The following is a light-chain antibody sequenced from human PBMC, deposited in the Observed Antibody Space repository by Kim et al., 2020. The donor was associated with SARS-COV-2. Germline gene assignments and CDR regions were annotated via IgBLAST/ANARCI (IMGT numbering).Light chain of an antibody. V-gene: IGLV3-19*01. CDR2: GKN. CDR3: NSRDSSGNHWV. J-gene: IGLJ3*02. CDR1: SLRSYY. Sequence: AWGQTVRITCQGDSLRSYYASWYQQKPGQAPVLVTYGKNNRPSGIPDRFSGSSSGNTASLTITGAQAEDEADYYCNSRDSSGNHWVFGGGTQLTVL.